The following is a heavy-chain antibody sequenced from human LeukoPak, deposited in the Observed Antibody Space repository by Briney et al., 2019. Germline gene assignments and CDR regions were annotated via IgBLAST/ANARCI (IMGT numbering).Heavy chain of an antibody. CDR2: INTNTGNP. Sequence: ASVKVSCKASGYTFTSYAMNWVRQAPGQGLEWMGWINTNTGNPTYAQGFTGRFVFSLDTSVSTAYPQISSLKAEDTAVYYCASEYCGGDCYRYYYYGMDVWGQGTTVTVSS. V-gene: IGHV7-4-1*02. J-gene: IGHJ6*02. D-gene: IGHD2-21*02. CDR1: GYTFTSYA. CDR3: ASEYCGGDCYRYYYYGMDV.